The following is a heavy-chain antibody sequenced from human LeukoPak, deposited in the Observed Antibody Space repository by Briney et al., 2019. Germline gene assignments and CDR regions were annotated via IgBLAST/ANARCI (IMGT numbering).Heavy chain of an antibody. CDR3: AITVDCRATTDCYSYFHH. D-gene: IGHD2-21*02. CDR2: VSNDGTYT. J-gene: IGHJ1*01. Sequence: GGSLRLSCAASGFTFSSYFMHWVRQAPGKGLVWVSRVSNDGTYTEYADSVKGRFTISKDNAKDTLYLQVNSLRAEDTAVYYCAITVDCRATTDCYSYFHHWGQGTLVTVSS. V-gene: IGHV3-74*03. CDR1: GFTFSSYF.